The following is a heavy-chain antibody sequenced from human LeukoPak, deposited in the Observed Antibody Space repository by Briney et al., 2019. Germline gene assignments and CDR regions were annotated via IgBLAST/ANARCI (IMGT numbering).Heavy chain of an antibody. CDR1: GGSISSYY. CDR3: ARVHPNFDWTSAAFDI. J-gene: IGHJ3*02. Sequence: SETLSLTCTVSGGSISSYYWSWIRQPPGKGLEWIGYIYYSGSTNYNPSLKSRVTISVDTSKNQFSLKLSSVTAADTAVYYCARVHPNFDWTSAAFDIWGQGTMVTVSS. D-gene: IGHD3-9*01. V-gene: IGHV4-59*08. CDR2: IYYSGST.